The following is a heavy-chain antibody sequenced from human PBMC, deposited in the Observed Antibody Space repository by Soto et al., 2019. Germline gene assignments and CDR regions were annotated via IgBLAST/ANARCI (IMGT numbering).Heavy chain of an antibody. Sequence: LSLNCTVSGGSIICDFWSWIRQPPGKGLEWVGYISFSGHTNYSPSLKGRVTISVDTSKNQFSLKLNSVTAADTAVYYCARVTRDGYNHEFWGQGTLVTVSS. J-gene: IGHJ4*02. CDR1: GGSIICDF. D-gene: IGHD5-12*01. CDR2: ISFSGHT. CDR3: ARVTRDGYNHEF. V-gene: IGHV4-59*01.